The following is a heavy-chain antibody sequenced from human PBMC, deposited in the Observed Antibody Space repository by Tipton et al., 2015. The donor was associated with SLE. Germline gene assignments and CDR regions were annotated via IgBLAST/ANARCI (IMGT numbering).Heavy chain of an antibody. D-gene: IGHD2-2*01. J-gene: IGHJ3*02. CDR3: ARDRYCSTTNCFYDAFDI. CDR1: GFTVSSNY. V-gene: IGHV3-66*02. CDR2: IYRGGST. Sequence: VQLVQSGGDLVQPGGSLRLSCAASGFTVSSNYISWVRQAPGKGLEWVSVIYRGGSTYYADSVKGRFTISRDNSKNTVYLQMNSLRTEDTAVYYCARDRYCSTTNCFYDAFDIWGQGTMVTVSS.